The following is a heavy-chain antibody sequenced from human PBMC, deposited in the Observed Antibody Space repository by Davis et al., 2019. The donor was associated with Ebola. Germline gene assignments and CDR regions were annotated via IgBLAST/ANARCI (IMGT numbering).Heavy chain of an antibody. CDR3: AAIVGVNYGMDV. Sequence: GESLKISCAASGFTFSFYGMHWVRQAPGKGLEWVAFIRYDGSNKYYADSVKGRFTITRDNSKNTLYLQMNSLRAEDTAVYYCAAIVGVNYGMDVWGQGTTVTVSS. CDR2: IRYDGSNK. CDR1: GFTFSFYG. J-gene: IGHJ6*02. D-gene: IGHD1-26*01. V-gene: IGHV3-30*02.